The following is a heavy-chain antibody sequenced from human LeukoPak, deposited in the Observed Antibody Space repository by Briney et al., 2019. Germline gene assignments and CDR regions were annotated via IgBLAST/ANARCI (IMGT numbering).Heavy chain of an antibody. CDR1: GFTFSSYS. J-gene: IGHJ4*02. D-gene: IGHD2-2*02. V-gene: IGHV3-48*01. Sequence: GGSLRLSCAASGFTFSSYSMNWVRQAPGKGLEWVSYISSSSSTIYYADSVKGRLTISRDNAKNSLYLQMNSLRAEDTAVYYCARSPGGSAAIIGLRYFDYWGQGTLVTVSS. CDR3: ARSPGGSAAIIGLRYFDY. CDR2: ISSSSSTI.